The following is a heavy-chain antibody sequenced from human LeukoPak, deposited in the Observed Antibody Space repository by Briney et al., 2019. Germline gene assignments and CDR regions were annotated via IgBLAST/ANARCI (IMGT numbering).Heavy chain of an antibody. D-gene: IGHD3-10*01. Sequence: GGSLRLSCSASGFTFSSFAMHWVRQAPGKGLEYVAAISRNGGSTYYADSVKGRFTISRDNSKSTLYLQMNSLRAEDTAVYYCARVDEFRAFDIWGQGTMVTVSS. CDR2: ISRNGGST. J-gene: IGHJ3*02. CDR3: ARVDEFRAFDI. CDR1: GFTFSSFA. V-gene: IGHV3-64*04.